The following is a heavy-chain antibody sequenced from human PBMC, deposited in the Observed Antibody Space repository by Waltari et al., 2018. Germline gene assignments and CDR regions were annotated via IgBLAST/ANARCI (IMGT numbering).Heavy chain of an antibody. V-gene: IGHV3-21*01. CDR1: GFTSSSYS. Sequence: EVQLVESGGGLVKPGGSLRLSCAASGFTSSSYSMNWVRQAPGNGRWWCVSISSSSSYIYYADSVNGRFTISRDNARNSLYLQMNSLRAEDTAVYYCARIPRRELGDYYYYYMDVWGKGTTVTVSS. J-gene: IGHJ6*03. CDR3: ARIPRRELGDYYYYYMDV. D-gene: IGHD3-10*01. CDR2: ISSSSSYI.